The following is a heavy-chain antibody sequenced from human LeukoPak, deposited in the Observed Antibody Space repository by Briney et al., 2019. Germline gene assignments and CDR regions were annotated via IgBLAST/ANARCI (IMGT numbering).Heavy chain of an antibody. V-gene: IGHV3-30*18. CDR3: AKDRYCSSTSCYSHYYYYGMDV. D-gene: IGHD2-2*01. Sequence: PGGSLRLSCAASGFTFSSYGMHWVRQAPGKGLEWVAVISSVGSNKYYADSVKGRFTISRDNSKNTLYLQMNSLRAEDTAVYYCAKDRYCSSTSCYSHYYYYGMDVWGQGTTVTVSS. CDR1: GFTFSSYG. J-gene: IGHJ6*02. CDR2: ISSVGSNK.